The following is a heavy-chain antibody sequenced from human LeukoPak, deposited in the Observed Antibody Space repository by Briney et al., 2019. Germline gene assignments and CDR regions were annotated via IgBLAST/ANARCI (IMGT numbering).Heavy chain of an antibody. V-gene: IGHV1-69*13. CDR3: ARGTKAAMVPFDY. D-gene: IGHD5-18*01. CDR1: GGTFSSYA. J-gene: IGHJ4*02. CDR2: IIPIFGTA. Sequence: ASVKVSCKASGGTFSSYAISWVRQAPGQGLEWMGGIIPIFGTANYAQKFQGRVTITADESTSTAYMELSSLRSEDTAVYYCARGTKAAMVPFDYWGQGTLVTVSS.